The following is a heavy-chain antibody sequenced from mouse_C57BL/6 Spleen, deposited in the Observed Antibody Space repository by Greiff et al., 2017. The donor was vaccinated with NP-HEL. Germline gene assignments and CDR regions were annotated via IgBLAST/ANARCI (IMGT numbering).Heavy chain of an antibody. V-gene: IGHV5-17*01. D-gene: IGHD2-1*01. CDR3: ARGKIYYGNAMDY. CDR1: GFTFSDYG. Sequence: EVQRVESGGGLVKPGGSLTLSCAASGFTFSDYGMHWVRQAPEKGLEWVAYISSGSSTIYYAATVKGRFTISRDNAKNTLFLQLTSLRAEDTAMYYSARGKIYYGNAMDYWGQGTSVTVSS. J-gene: IGHJ4*01. CDR2: ISSGSSTI.